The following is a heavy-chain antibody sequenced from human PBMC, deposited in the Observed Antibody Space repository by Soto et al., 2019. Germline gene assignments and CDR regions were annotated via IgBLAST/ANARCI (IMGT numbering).Heavy chain of an antibody. D-gene: IGHD6-19*01. Sequence: QVQLVASGGTVVQPGRSLRLSCAASGFTFSSYALHWVRQAPGKGLEWVTRISYDASNKYYGNTMKGRFTISRDNSKNTLYLQMDSLRAEDTAVYYCARSRGWGIDYWGQGTLVTVSS. V-gene: IGHV3-30*03. CDR3: ARSRGWGIDY. J-gene: IGHJ4*02. CDR2: ISYDASNK. CDR1: GFTFSSYA.